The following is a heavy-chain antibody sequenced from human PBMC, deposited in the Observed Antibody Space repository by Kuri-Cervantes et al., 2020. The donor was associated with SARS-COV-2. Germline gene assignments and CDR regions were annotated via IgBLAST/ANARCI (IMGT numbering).Heavy chain of an antibody. Sequence: SETLSLTCTVSGGSISSHYWTWIRQPPGKRLEWIGYIYYTGSTNYNPSLKSRVTISVDTSKNQFSLKLSSVTAADTAVYYCARVRFLEWLLKRYYFDYWGQGTLVTVSS. CDR3: ARVRFLEWLLKRYYFDY. V-gene: IGHV4-59*08. D-gene: IGHD3-3*01. CDR1: GGSISSHY. CDR2: IYYTGST. J-gene: IGHJ4*02.